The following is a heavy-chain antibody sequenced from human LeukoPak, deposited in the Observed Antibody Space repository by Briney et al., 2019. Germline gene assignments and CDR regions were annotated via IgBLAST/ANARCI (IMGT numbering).Heavy chain of an antibody. V-gene: IGHV4-34*01. D-gene: IGHD5/OR15-5a*01. Sequence: SETLSLTCAVYGGSSSGYYWSWIRQPPGKGLEWIGEINHSGSTNYNPSLKSRVTISVDTSKNQFSLKLSSVTAADTAVYYCARRRRGLRLTPSFDYWGQGTLVTVSS. CDR1: GGSSSGYY. CDR2: INHSGST. CDR3: ARRRRGLRLTPSFDY. J-gene: IGHJ4*02.